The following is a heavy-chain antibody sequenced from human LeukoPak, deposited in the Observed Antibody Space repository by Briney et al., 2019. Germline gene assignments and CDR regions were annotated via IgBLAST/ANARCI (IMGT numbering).Heavy chain of an antibody. Sequence: SETLSLTCTVSGGSISSSSYYWGWIRQPPGKGLEWIGSIYYSGSTYYNPSLKSRVTISVDTSKNQFSLKLSSVTAADTAVYYCARAKSGFGEFDPWGQGTLVTVSS. D-gene: IGHD3-10*01. CDR1: GGSISSSSYY. J-gene: IGHJ5*02. CDR3: ARAKSGFGEFDP. V-gene: IGHV4-39*01. CDR2: IYYSGST.